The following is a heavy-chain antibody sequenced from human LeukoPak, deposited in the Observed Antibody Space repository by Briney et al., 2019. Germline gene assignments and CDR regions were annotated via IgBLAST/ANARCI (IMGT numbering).Heavy chain of an antibody. CDR3: ATGAYCDH. V-gene: IGHV3-23*01. CDR2: ISDTGDST. J-gene: IGHJ4*02. CDR1: GFTFSRYG. Sequence: GGSLRLSCAASGFTFSRYGMTWVRQAPGKGLEWVSTISDTGDSTYYADSVKGRFTISRDNSENTLYLQMNGLRAEDTAIYFCATGAYCDHWGQGTLVSVSS.